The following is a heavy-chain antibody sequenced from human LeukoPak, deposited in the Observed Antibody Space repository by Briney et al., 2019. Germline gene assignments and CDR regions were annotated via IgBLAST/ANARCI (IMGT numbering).Heavy chain of an antibody. J-gene: IGHJ5*02. D-gene: IGHD2-2*01. V-gene: IGHV4-34*01. Sequence: SETLSLTCAVYGGSFSGYYWSWIRQPPGKGLEWIGEINHSGSTNYNPSLKSRVTISVDTSKNQFSLKLSSVTAADTAVYYCARTTPRWPSRYCSSTSCSLEFDPWGQGTLVTVSS. CDR3: ARTTPRWPSRYCSSTSCSLEFDP. CDR1: GGSFSGYY. CDR2: INHSGST.